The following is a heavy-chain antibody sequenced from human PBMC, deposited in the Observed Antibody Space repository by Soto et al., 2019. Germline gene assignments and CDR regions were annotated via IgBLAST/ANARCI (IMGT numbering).Heavy chain of an antibody. V-gene: IGHV3-7*01. CDR3: ARDLGTALVGFDYGMDV. Sequence: GGSLRLSCAASGFTFSNYWMSWVRQAPGKGLEWVANIKKDGTDKNYVDSVEGRFSIFRDNAKNSLYLQMYGLRAEDTAVYYCARDLGTALVGFDYGMDVWGQGTTVTVSS. J-gene: IGHJ6*02. D-gene: IGHD5-18*01. CDR2: IKKDGTDK. CDR1: GFTFSNYW.